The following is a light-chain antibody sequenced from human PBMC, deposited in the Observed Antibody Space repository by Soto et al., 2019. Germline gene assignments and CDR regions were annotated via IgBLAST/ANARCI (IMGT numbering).Light chain of an antibody. V-gene: IGKV3D-15*01. CDR3: QPYGNSGIT. CDR2: GTY. J-gene: IGKJ5*01. Sequence: EIVMTQSPATLSVSPGERSTLSCMASQSVSSNLAWYQQKPGQAPRLLIYGTYSRATGITDRFSGSGSGTDFALTISRLEPEDFAVYYCQPYGNSGITFGQGTRLEIK. CDR1: QSVSSN.